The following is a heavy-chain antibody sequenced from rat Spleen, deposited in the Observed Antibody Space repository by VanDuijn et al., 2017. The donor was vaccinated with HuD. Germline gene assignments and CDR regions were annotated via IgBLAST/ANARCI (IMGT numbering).Heavy chain of an antibody. Sequence: QVQLKESGPGLVQPSETLSLTCTVSGFSLTSYSVSWVRPPSGKGPEWMGRMWYDGDTAYNSALKSRLSISRDTSKNQVFLKMNSLQTDDTGTYYCTRPQLPGYNWGFAYWGQGTLVTVSS. CDR2: MWYDGDT. V-gene: IGHV2-63*01. CDR3: TRPQLPGYNWGFAY. J-gene: IGHJ3*01. D-gene: IGHD1-4*01. CDR1: GFSLTSYS.